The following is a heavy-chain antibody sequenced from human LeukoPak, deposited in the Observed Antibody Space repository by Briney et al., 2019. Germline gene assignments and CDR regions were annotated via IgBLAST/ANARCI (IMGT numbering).Heavy chain of an antibody. Sequence: GASVKVSCKASGYTFTSYGISWVRQAPGQGLEWMGWISAYNGNTNYAQKLQGRVTMTTDTSTSTAYMELRSLRSDDTAVYYCARDSSLEPIDPAATMFGEPFDYWGQGTLVTVSS. J-gene: IGHJ4*02. D-gene: IGHD3-10*02. CDR2: ISAYNGNT. V-gene: IGHV1-18*01. CDR1: GYTFTSYG. CDR3: ARDSSLEPIDPAATMFGEPFDY.